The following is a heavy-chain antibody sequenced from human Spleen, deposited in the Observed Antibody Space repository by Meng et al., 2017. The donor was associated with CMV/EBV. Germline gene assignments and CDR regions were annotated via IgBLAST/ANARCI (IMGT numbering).Heavy chain of an antibody. CDR3: AAFGFLEWLPPGY. CDR2: IYYSGST. CDR1: GGSISSGDYY. D-gene: IGHD3-3*01. V-gene: IGHV4-30-4*08. Sequence: QVRLQGSGPGLVNPSPPLSLTCTVSGGSISSGDYYWSWIRQPPGKGLEWIGYIYYSGSTYYNPSLKSRVTISVDTSKNQFSLKLSSVTAADTAVYYCAAFGFLEWLPPGYWGQGTLVTVSS. J-gene: IGHJ4*02.